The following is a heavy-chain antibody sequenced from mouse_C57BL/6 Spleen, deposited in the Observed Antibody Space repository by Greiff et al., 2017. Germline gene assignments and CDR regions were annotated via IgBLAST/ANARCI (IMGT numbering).Heavy chain of an antibody. D-gene: IGHD2-1*01. V-gene: IGHV5-6*02. Sequence: EVMLVESGGDLVKPGGSLKLSCAASGFTFSSYGMSWVRQTPDKRLEWVATISSGGSYTYYPDSVKGRFTISRDNAKNTLYLQMSSLKSEDTAMYYCERHYGNYRFDYWGQGTTLTVSS. CDR2: ISSGGSYT. CDR3: ERHYGNYRFDY. CDR1: GFTFSSYG. J-gene: IGHJ2*01.